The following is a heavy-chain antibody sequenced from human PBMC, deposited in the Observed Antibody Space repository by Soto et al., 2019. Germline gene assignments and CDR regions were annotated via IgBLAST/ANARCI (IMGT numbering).Heavy chain of an antibody. V-gene: IGHV4-39*01. CDR3: ARRPRGSYYFDY. Sequence: PSETMSLTCTVSGGSMSSSSYYWGWIRQPPGKGLEWIGSIYYSGSTYYNPSLKSRVTISVDTSKNQFSLKLSSVTAADTAVYYCARRPRGSYYFDYWGQGTLVTVSS. D-gene: IGHD1-26*01. CDR1: GGSMSSSSYY. J-gene: IGHJ4*02. CDR2: IYYSGST.